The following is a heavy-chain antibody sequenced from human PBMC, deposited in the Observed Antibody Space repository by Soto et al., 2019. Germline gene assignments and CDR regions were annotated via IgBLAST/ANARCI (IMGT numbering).Heavy chain of an antibody. CDR2: IHPGDSDT. CDR3: TLSYGDSYYYNGMDV. V-gene: IGHV5-51*01. J-gene: IGHJ6*02. CDR1: GFSFSKYT. D-gene: IGHD4-17*01. Sequence: PGESLKISCEGSGFSFSKYTVGWVRQIPGKGLEWMGIIHPGDSDTRYSPSFQGQVTISADKSISTAYLQWSSLKASDTAMYYCTLSYGDSYYYNGMDVSGQGTTVTVSS.